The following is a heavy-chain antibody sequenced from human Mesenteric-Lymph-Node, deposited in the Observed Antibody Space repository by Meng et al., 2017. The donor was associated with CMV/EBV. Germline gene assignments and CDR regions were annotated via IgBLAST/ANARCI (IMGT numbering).Heavy chain of an antibody. D-gene: IGHD3-22*01. CDR3: ARAYYYDSGGYSDGFDI. J-gene: IGHJ3*02. Sequence: ASVKVSCKASGYTFTSYGISWVRQAPGQGLEWMGWISAYNGNTNYAQKLQGRVAMTTDTATTTAYVELRNLTSDDTAVYYCARAYYYDSGGYSDGFDIWGQGTMVTVSS. CDR2: ISAYNGNT. CDR1: GYTFTSYG. V-gene: IGHV1-18*01.